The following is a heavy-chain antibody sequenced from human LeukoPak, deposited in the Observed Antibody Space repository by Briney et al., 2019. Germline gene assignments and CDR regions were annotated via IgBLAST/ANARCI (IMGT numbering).Heavy chain of an antibody. D-gene: IGHD3-10*01. V-gene: IGHV4-59*08. CDR1: GGSISSYY. Sequence: SETLSLTCTVSGGSISSYYWSWIRQPPGKGLEWIGYIYYGGSTNYNPSLKSRVTISVDTSKNQFSLKLSSVTAADTAVYYCARLMVRGVIIQGFDYWGQGTLVTVSS. CDR2: IYYGGST. J-gene: IGHJ4*02. CDR3: ARLMVRGVIIQGFDY.